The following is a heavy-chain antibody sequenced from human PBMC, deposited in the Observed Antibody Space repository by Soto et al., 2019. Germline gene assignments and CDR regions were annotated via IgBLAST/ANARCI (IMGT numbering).Heavy chain of an antibody. CDR1: GGSISSGGYY. CDR2: IFYRGSS. Sequence: QVQLQESGPRLVKPSQTLSLTCTVSGGSISSGGYYWSWIRQHPGKGLEWIGYIFYRGSSSYNPSPKSRVTISVDTSKNQFSLKLSSVTAADTAVYYCATYGSGSYKPTTFDYWGQGTLVTVSS. V-gene: IGHV4-31*03. D-gene: IGHD3-10*01. J-gene: IGHJ4*02. CDR3: ATYGSGSYKPTTFDY.